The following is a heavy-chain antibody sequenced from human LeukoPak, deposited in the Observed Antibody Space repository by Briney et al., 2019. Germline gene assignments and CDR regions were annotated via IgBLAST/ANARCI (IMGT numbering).Heavy chain of an antibody. Sequence: GGSLRLSCAASGFTFSSYAMSWVRRAPGKGLEWVSATSGSGGSTYYADSVKGQFTISRDNSKNTLYLQMNSLRAEDTAVYYCATRDSYSSGWYYRPSSFDYWGQGTLVTVSS. CDR2: TSGSGGST. D-gene: IGHD6-19*01. J-gene: IGHJ4*02. V-gene: IGHV3-23*01. CDR3: ATRDSYSSGWYYRPSSFDY. CDR1: GFTFSSYA.